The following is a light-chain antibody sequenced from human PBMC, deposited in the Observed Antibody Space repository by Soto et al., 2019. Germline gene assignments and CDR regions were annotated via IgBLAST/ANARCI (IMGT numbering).Light chain of an antibody. J-gene: IGLJ1*01. Sequence: VLTQPPSVSGAPGQRVTISCTGSSSNIGAGHDVHWYQQLPGTAPKLLIYGNSNRPSGVPDRFSGSKSGTSASLAITGLQAEDEADYYCQSYDSSLSGSRVFGTGNKVNVL. CDR2: GNS. CDR1: SSNIGAGHD. V-gene: IGLV1-40*01. CDR3: QSYDSSLSGSRV.